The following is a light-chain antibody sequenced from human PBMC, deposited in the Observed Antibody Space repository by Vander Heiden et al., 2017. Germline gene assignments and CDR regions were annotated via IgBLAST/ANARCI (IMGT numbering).Light chain of an antibody. CDR2: KVS. J-gene: IGKJ1*01. V-gene: IGKV2-30*01. Sequence: DDVMTQSPLALPVTLGQPASISCRSRQSLLYSDGNTYLNWFQQRPGQSPRRLIYKVSDRDSGVPDRFSGSGSGTDFTLKISRVEAEDVGVYYCMQGTQWPWTFGQGTRVEIK. CDR3: MQGTQWPWT. CDR1: QSLLYSDGNTY.